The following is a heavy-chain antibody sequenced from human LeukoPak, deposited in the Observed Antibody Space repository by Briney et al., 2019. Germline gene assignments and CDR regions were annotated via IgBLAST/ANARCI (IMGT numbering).Heavy chain of an antibody. CDR1: GFTFSSYA. D-gene: IGHD3-22*01. CDR2: ISYDGSNK. CDR3: TVGSSGYSDFDY. Sequence: GGSLRLSCAASGFTFSSYAMHWVRQAPGKGLEWVAVISYDGSNKYYADSVKGRFTISRDDSKNTAYLQMNSLKTEDTAVYYCTVGSSGYSDFDYWGQGTLVTVSS. V-gene: IGHV3-30-3*01. J-gene: IGHJ4*02.